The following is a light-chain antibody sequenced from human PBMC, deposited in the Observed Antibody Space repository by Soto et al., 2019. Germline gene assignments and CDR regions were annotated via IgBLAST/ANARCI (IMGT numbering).Light chain of an antibody. CDR3: QQRSNWPWT. J-gene: IGKJ1*01. CDR1: QSVSNF. Sequence: DIVLTQSPATLSLSAGERATISCRASQSVSNFLAWYQQKPGQAPRLLISDASNMATGIPCRFSGSGSGTDFNLTISSLQPEDFAIYYCQQRSNWPWTFGQGTKVEIK. V-gene: IGKV3-11*01. CDR2: DAS.